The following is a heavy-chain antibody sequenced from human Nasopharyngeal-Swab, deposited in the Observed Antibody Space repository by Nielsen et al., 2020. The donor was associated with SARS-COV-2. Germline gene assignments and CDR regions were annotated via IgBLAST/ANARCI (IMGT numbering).Heavy chain of an antibody. V-gene: IGHV4-59*01. Sequence: ISQPPGKGLEWMGYIYYSGNTNYNPSLKSRLTISVDTSKNQFSLRLISVTAADTAVYYCAREDASPTAFFDSWGQGMLVTVSS. CDR2: IYYSGNT. CDR3: AREDASPTAFFDS. J-gene: IGHJ4*02. D-gene: IGHD6-6*01.